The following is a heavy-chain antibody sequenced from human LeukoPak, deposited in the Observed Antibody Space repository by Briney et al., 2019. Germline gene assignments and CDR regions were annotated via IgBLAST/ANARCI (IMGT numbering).Heavy chain of an antibody. Sequence: PGGSLRLSCAASGFTFSSYAMSWVRQAPGKGLEWVSAISGSGGSTYYADSVKGRFTISRDNSKNTLYLQMNSMRAEDTAVYYCAKDRVVTMVRGALDYWGQGTLVTVSS. CDR2: ISGSGGST. CDR1: GFTFSSYA. D-gene: IGHD3-10*01. J-gene: IGHJ4*02. V-gene: IGHV3-23*01. CDR3: AKDRVVTMVRGALDY.